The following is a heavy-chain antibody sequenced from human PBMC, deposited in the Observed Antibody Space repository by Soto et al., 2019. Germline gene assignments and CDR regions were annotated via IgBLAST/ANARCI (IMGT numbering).Heavy chain of an antibody. CDR3: ARRYSSAFDI. V-gene: IGHV4-59*08. J-gene: IGHJ3*02. CDR2: IYYSGST. Sequence: SETLSLTCAVSGGSISSYYWSWIRQPPGKGLEWIGYIYYSGSTNYNPSLKSRVTISVDTSKNQFSLKLSSVTAADTAVYYCARRYSSAFDIWGQGTMVTVS. D-gene: IGHD6-13*01. CDR1: GGSISSYY.